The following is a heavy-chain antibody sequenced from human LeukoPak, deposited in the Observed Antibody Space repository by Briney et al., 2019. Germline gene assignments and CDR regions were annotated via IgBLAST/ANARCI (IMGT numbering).Heavy chain of an antibody. CDR2: IYHSGST. Sequence: SQTLSLTCTVSGGSISSGGYYWSWIRQPPGKGLEWIGYIYHSGSTYYNPSLKSRVTISVDRSKNQFSLKLSSVTAADTAVYYCARDSGPGYSSSWYFDYWGQGTLVTVSS. CDR3: ARDSGPGYSSSWYFDY. V-gene: IGHV4-30-2*01. CDR1: GGSISSGGYY. D-gene: IGHD6-13*01. J-gene: IGHJ4*02.